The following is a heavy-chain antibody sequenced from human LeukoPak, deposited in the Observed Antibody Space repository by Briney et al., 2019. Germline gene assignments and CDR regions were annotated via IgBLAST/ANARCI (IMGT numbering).Heavy chain of an antibody. CDR1: GFTVSSTY. Sequence: GGSLRLSCAASGFTVSSTYMTWVRQAPGKGLEWVSVIYSGGSTYYADSVKGRFTISRDNSKNTVYLQMNSVRADDTAVYYCAKDSYYESSGYFADWGQGTLVTVSS. D-gene: IGHD3-22*01. CDR3: AKDSYYESSGYFAD. J-gene: IGHJ4*02. V-gene: IGHV3-53*01. CDR2: IYSGGST.